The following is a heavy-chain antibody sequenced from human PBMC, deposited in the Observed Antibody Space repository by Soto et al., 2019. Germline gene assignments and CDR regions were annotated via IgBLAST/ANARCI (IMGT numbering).Heavy chain of an antibody. D-gene: IGHD2-15*01. CDR1: GFTVSSNY. CDR3: ARATVEDLYYYYYVDV. CDR2: IYSGGST. Sequence: GGSLRLSCAASGFTVSSNYMSWVRQAPGKGLEWVSVIYSGGSTYYADSVKGRFTISRHNSKNTLYLQMNSLRAEDTAVYYCARATVEDLYYYYYVDVWGKGTTVTVSS. J-gene: IGHJ6*03. V-gene: IGHV3-53*04.